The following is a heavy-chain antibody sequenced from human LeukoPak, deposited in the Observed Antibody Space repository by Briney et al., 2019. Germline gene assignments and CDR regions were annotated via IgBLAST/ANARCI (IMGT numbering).Heavy chain of an antibody. Sequence: GGTLRLSCAASGFTFSSYGMSWVRQAPGKGLEWVSAISGSGGSTYYADSVKGRFTISRDNAKNSVYLQMNSLRAEDTAVYYCARERYYYDSTYYYVKYFDYWGQGTLVTVSS. CDR1: GFTFSSYG. J-gene: IGHJ4*02. V-gene: IGHV3-23*01. D-gene: IGHD3-22*01. CDR2: ISGSGGST. CDR3: ARERYYYDSTYYYVKYFDY.